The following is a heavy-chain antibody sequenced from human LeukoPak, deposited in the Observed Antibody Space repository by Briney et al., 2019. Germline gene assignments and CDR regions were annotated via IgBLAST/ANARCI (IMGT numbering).Heavy chain of an antibody. CDR3: ARDRAWIQLSGIEPDAFDI. J-gene: IGHJ3*02. Sequence: GGSLRLSCAASGFTFSSYSMNWVRQAPGKGLEWVSSISSSSSYIYYADSVKGRFTISRDNAKNSLYLQMNSLRAEDTAVYYCARDRAWIQLSGIEPDAFDIWGQGTMVTVSS. V-gene: IGHV3-21*01. CDR1: GFTFSSYS. D-gene: IGHD5-18*01. CDR2: ISSSSSYI.